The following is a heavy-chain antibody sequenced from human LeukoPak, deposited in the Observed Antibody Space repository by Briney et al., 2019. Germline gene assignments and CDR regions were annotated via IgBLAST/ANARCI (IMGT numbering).Heavy chain of an antibody. CDR1: GFTFSSYG. CDR2: ISYDGSNK. J-gene: IGHJ6*02. D-gene: IGHD1-26*01. Sequence: GGSLRLSCAASGFTFSSYGMQWVRQAPGKGLEGVADISYDGSNKYYADSVKGRFTISRDNSKNTLYLQMNSLRGEDTALYYCATEIIRRYNGSRQDGMDVWGQGTTVTVSS. V-gene: IGHV3-30*03. CDR3: ATEIIRRYNGSRQDGMDV.